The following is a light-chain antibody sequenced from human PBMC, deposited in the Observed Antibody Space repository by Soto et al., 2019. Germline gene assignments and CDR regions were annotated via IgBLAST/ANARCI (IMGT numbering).Light chain of an antibody. J-gene: IGKJ1*01. CDR3: PHYYAFSPCT. CDR2: DAS. CDR1: QNVSTW. Sequence: DIQMTQSPSAISASIGDRVTITCRASQNVSTWLAWYQQKPGKAPRSLIFDASKLESGVSSRLSGTGSGTEFTLTISNLQADDSGTYCCPHYYAFSPCTFGQGAKVQIK. V-gene: IGKV1-5*01.